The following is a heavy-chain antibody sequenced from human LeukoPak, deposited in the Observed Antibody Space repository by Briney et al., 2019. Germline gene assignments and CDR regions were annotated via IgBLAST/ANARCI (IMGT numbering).Heavy chain of an antibody. V-gene: IGHV3-23*01. CDR3: AKENYYESSGYPLPFDY. D-gene: IGHD3-22*01. Sequence: PGGSLRLSCAASGFTFSSYAMSWVRQAPGKGLEWVSALSGSGGSTYYADSVKGRFTISRDNSKNTLYLQMNSLRAEDTAVYYCAKENYYESSGYPLPFDYWGQGTLVTVSS. J-gene: IGHJ4*02. CDR1: GFTFSSYA. CDR2: LSGSGGST.